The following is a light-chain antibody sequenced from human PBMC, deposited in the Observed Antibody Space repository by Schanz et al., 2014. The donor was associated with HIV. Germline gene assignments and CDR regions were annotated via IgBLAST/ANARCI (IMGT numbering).Light chain of an antibody. CDR2: QAT. Sequence: DIQLTQSPSTLSASVGDRVTITCRASQSISRWLAWFQQKPGKAPNLLIYQATDLQSGVPSRFSGGGSASGTDFTLTISGLQPEDSAIYYCQQLHSYPLTFGGGTKVEIK. CDR3: QQLHSYPLT. CDR1: QSISRW. J-gene: IGKJ4*01. V-gene: IGKV1-5*03.